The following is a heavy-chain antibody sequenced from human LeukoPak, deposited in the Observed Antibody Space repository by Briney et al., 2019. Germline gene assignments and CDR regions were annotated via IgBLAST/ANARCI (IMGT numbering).Heavy chain of an antibody. V-gene: IGHV3-23*01. Sequence: GGSLRLSCAASGFTFSNYAMSWVRQAPGKGLEWVSAISGSGGTTYYADSVKGRFTISRDNSKNTLYLQMNSLRAEDTAVYYCANGYCSGGSCYSHDYWGQGTLVTVSS. CDR3: ANGYCSGGSCYSHDY. D-gene: IGHD2-15*01. CDR1: GFTFSNYA. CDR2: ISGSGGTT. J-gene: IGHJ4*02.